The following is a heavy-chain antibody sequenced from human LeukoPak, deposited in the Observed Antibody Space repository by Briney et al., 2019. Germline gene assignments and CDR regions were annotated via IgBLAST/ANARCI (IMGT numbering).Heavy chain of an antibody. CDR1: GGTFSSYA. CDR3: ARVYGDYGFDY. Sequence: ASVKVSCKASGGTFSSYAISWVRQAPGQGLEWMGRIIPIFGTANHAQKFQGRVTITTDESTSTAYMELSSLRSEDTAVYYCARVYGDYGFDYWGQGTLVTVSS. V-gene: IGHV1-69*05. D-gene: IGHD4-17*01. CDR2: IIPIFGTA. J-gene: IGHJ4*02.